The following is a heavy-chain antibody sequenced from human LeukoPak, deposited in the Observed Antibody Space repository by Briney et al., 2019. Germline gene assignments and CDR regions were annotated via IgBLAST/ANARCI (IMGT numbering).Heavy chain of an antibody. D-gene: IGHD2-2*01. CDR2: INHSGST. Sequence: SETLSLTCAVYGGSFSGYYWSRIRQPPGKGLEWIGEINHSGSTNYSPSLKSRVTISVDTSKNQFSLKLSSVTAADTAVYYCARGTGYCSSTSCYSSYYYYYYGMDVWGQGTTVTVSS. CDR3: ARGTGYCSSTSCYSSYYYYYYGMDV. J-gene: IGHJ6*02. CDR1: GGSFSGYY. V-gene: IGHV4-34*01.